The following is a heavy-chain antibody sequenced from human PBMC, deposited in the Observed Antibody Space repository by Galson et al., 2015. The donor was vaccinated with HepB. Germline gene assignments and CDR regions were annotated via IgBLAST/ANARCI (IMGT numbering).Heavy chain of an antibody. V-gene: IGHV1-18*01. CDR2: ISAYNGNT. Sequence: SVKVSCKASGYTFTNYGISWVRQAPGQGLEWIGWISAYNGNTNYAQKLQGRVTMTKDTSTSTAYMDLRSLTSDNTAVYYCARGGTHCTTNSCPYSWFGPWGQGTLVTVSS. D-gene: IGHD2-8*01. J-gene: IGHJ5*02. CDR3: ARGGTHCTTNSCPYSWFGP. CDR1: GYTFTNYG.